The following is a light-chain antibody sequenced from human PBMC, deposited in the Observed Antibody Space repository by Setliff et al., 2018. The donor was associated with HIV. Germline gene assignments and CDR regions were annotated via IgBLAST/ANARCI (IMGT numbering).Light chain of an antibody. CDR3: AAWDDGLNAFDG. Sequence: QSVLTQPPSTSGTPGHRVIISCSGSNSNIGSNTVNWYQQLPGTAPKLLIYSNNQRPSGVPDRFSGSKSGTSASLAISGLQSEDEADYYCAAWDDGLNAFDGFGTGTKVTVL. CDR1: NSNIGSNT. J-gene: IGLJ1*01. V-gene: IGLV1-44*01. CDR2: SNN.